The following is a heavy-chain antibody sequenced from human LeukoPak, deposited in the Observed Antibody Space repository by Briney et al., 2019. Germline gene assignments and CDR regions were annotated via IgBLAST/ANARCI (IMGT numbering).Heavy chain of an antibody. CDR3: ARDTVAVAGTDY. J-gene: IGHJ4*02. Sequence: SETLSLTCTVSGGSISSSSYYWGWIRQPPGKGLEWIGTIYYSGSTYYNPSLKSRVTISVDTSKNQFSLKLTSVTAADTAVYYCARDTVAVAGTDYWGQGTPVTVSS. CDR2: IYYSGST. CDR1: GGSISSSSYY. D-gene: IGHD6-19*01. V-gene: IGHV4-39*07.